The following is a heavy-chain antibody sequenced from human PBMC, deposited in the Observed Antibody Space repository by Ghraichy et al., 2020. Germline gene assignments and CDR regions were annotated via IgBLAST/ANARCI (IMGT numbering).Heavy chain of an antibody. CDR2: IYYSGST. CDR3: ARDHAGYCSGGSCYYY. Sequence: SETLSLTCTVSGGSISSGGYYWSWIRQHPGKGLEWIGYIYYSGSTYYNPSLKSRVTISVDTSKNQFSLKLSSVTAADTAVYYCARDHAGYCSGGSCYYYWGQGTLVTVSS. J-gene: IGHJ4*02. D-gene: IGHD2-15*01. CDR1: GGSISSGGYY. V-gene: IGHV4-31*03.